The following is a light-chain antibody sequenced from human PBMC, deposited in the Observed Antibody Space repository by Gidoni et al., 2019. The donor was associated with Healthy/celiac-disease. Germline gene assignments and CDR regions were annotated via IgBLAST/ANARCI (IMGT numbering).Light chain of an antibody. CDR2: KAS. J-gene: IGKJ3*01. Sequence: DIQMSQSPSTLSASVGARVTITCRASHSISSWLAWYQQKPGKAPTLLIYKASSLDSGVPSRFSGSGSGTEFTLTISSLQPDDFAMYYCQQYGSYSIFTFGPGTKVDIK. CDR1: HSISSW. CDR3: QQYGSYSIFT. V-gene: IGKV1-5*03.